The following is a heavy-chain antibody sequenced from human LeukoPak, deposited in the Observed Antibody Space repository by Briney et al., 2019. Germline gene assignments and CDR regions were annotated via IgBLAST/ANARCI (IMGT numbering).Heavy chain of an antibody. Sequence: ASVKVSCKAPGYTFTSYGISWVRQAPGQGLEWMGWISAYNGNTNYAQKLQGRVTMTTDTSTSTAYMELRSLRSDDTAVYYCARDGYSSGWYPGGFDPWGQGTLVTVSS. J-gene: IGHJ5*02. V-gene: IGHV1-18*01. CDR2: ISAYNGNT. CDR3: ARDGYSSGWYPGGFDP. D-gene: IGHD6-19*01. CDR1: GYTFTSYG.